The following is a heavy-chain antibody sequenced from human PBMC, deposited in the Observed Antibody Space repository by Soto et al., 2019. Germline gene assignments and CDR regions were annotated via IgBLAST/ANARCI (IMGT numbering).Heavy chain of an antibody. D-gene: IGHD3-9*01. Sequence: ASVKVSCKASGYTFTSYYMHWVRQAPGQGLERMGIINPSGGSTSYVQKFQGRVTMTRDTSISTAYMELSRLRSDDTAVYFCSRGGGYDILTGYPPAAFDIWGQGTMVTVSS. CDR2: INPSGGST. CDR3: SRGGGYDILTGYPPAAFDI. V-gene: IGHV1-46*01. CDR1: GYTFTSYY. J-gene: IGHJ3*02.